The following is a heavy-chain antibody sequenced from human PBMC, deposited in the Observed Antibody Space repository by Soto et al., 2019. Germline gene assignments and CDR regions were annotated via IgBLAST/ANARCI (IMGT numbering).Heavy chain of an antibody. V-gene: IGHV3-30*18. CDR2: ISHDGSNK. Sequence: QVQLVESGGGVVQPGRSLRLSCAASGFTFSSYGMHWVRQAPGKGLEWVAVISHDGSNKYYADSVKGRFTISRDNSKNTLYLQMNSLRAEDTAVYYCAKKSLAVAGIDYWGQGTLVTVSS. CDR3: AKKSLAVAGIDY. J-gene: IGHJ4*02. D-gene: IGHD6-19*01. CDR1: GFTFSSYG.